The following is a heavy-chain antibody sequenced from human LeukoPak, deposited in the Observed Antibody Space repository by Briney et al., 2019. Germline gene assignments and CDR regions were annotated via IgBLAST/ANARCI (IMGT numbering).Heavy chain of an antibody. V-gene: IGHV3-74*01. D-gene: IGHD2-15*01. J-gene: IGHJ6*03. CDR1: GFTFSSYW. Sequence: PGGSLRLSCAASGFTFSSYWMHWVRQAPGKGLVWVSRINSDGSSTSYADSVKGRFTISRDNSKNTLYLQMNSLRAEDTAVYYCARARYCSGGSCATYYYYYYMDVWGKGTTVTVSS. CDR3: ARARYCSGGSCATYYYYYYMDV. CDR2: INSDGSST.